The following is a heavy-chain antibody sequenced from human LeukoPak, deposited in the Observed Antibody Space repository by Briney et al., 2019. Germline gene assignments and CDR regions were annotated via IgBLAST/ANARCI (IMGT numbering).Heavy chain of an antibody. CDR2: IRYGGSSK. CDR1: AFTFNSYD. Sequence: GGSLRLSCAASAFTFNSYDMHWLPQAPGKALVGLVYIRYGGSSKYYAYSVKGRFTISRDNSKNAPYLQMNRLRAEDTAVYYCAKDRVEYYYDSSGYQGLDYWGRGTRDSVS. CDR3: AKDRVEYYYDSSGYQGLDY. D-gene: IGHD3-22*01. V-gene: IGHV3-30*02. J-gene: IGHJ4*02.